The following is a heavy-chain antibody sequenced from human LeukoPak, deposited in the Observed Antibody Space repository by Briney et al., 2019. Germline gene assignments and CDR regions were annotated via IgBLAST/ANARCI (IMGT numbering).Heavy chain of an antibody. V-gene: IGHV4-59*01. Sequence: SETLSLTCTVSGGSISSYYWSWIRQPPGKGLEWIGYIYYSGSTNYNPSLKSRVTISVDTSKNQFSLKLSSVTAADTAVYYCARDVDSYGNDYWGQGTLVTVSS. CDR3: ARDVDSYGNDY. CDR1: GGSISSYY. CDR2: IYYSGST. J-gene: IGHJ4*02. D-gene: IGHD5-18*01.